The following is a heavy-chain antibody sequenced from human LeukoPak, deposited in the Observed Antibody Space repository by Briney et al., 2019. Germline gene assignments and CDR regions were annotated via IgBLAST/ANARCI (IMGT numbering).Heavy chain of an antibody. Sequence: SQTLSLTCAISGDSVSSKSVAWNWIRQSLSRGLEWLGRTYYRSKWFNDYAVSVKSRIIINPETTKNQFSLQLNSVTPEDTAVYYCARDWGSRYCSSTSCYGAAFDIWGQGTMVTVSS. V-gene: IGHV6-1*01. J-gene: IGHJ3*02. D-gene: IGHD2-2*01. CDR3: ARDWGSRYCSSTSCYGAAFDI. CDR1: GDSVSSKSVA. CDR2: TYYRSKWFN.